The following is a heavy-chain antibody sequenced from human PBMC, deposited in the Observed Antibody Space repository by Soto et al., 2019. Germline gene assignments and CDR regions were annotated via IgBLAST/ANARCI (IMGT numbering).Heavy chain of an antibody. CDR2: IIPILGIA. CDR1: GGTFSSYT. J-gene: IGHJ6*02. Sequence: QVQLVQSGAEVKKPGSSVKVSCKASGGTFSSYTISWVRQAPGQGLEWMGRIIPILGIANYAQKFQGRVTITADKSTSTAYMELSSLRSEDTAVYXXXXXXXXXXXXXLGMDVWGQGTTVTVSS. V-gene: IGHV1-69*02. CDR3: XXXXXXXXXXXLGMDV.